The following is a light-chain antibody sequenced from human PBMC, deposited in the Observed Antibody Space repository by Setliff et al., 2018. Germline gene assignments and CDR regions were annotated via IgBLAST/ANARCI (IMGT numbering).Light chain of an antibody. CDR2: EVS. Sequence: QSVLTQPASVSGSPGQSITISCTGTSSDVGSYNLVSWYQQHPGKAPKLMIYEVSKRPSGVSNRFSGSKSGNTASLTISGLQAEDEADYFCQSYDNSLSGSGLFGTGTKVTVL. J-gene: IGLJ1*01. CDR1: SSDVGSYNL. CDR3: QSYDNSLSGSGL. V-gene: IGLV2-23*02.